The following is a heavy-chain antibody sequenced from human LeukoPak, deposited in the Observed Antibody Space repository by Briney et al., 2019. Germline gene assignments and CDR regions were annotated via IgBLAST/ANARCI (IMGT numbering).Heavy chain of an antibody. CDR1: GGTFSSYA. D-gene: IGHD2-2*01. J-gene: IGHJ4*02. CDR2: IIPILGIA. V-gene: IGHV1-69*04. CDR3: VTGYCSSTSCYGRSTTLDY. Sequence: SVKVSCKASGGTFSSYAISWVRQAPGQGLEWMGRIIPILGIANYAQKFQGRVTITADKSTSTAYMELSSLRSEDTAVYYCVTGYCSSTSCYGRSTTLDYWGQGTLVTVSS.